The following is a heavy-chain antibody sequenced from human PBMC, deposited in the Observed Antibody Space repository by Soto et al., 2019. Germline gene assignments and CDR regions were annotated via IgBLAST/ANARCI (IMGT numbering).Heavy chain of an antibody. D-gene: IGHD4-17*01. J-gene: IGHJ5*02. Sequence: PSETLSLTCAVYGGSFSGYYWSWIRQPPGKGLEWIGEINHSGSTNYNPSLKSRVTISVDTSKNQFSLKLSSVTAADTAVYYCAGVTIAWGQGTLVTVSS. V-gene: IGHV4-34*01. CDR3: AGVTIA. CDR2: INHSGST. CDR1: GGSFSGYY.